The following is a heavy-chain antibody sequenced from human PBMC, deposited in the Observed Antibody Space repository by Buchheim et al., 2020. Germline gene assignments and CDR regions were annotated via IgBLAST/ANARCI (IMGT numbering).Heavy chain of an antibody. CDR1: GDSIRSSAYF. CDR3: AREGWGAKSEDDD. Sequence: HLHLQESGPGLVKPSETLSLTCSVSGDSIRSSAYFWGWIRQSPGRALEWIASINYSGRAFYNPSLESRVTMALDKSKNQFSLKLHSVTAADTAVYYCAREGWGAKSEDDDWGPGTL. J-gene: IGHJ4*02. CDR2: INYSGRA. V-gene: IGHV4-39*07. D-gene: IGHD3-16*01.